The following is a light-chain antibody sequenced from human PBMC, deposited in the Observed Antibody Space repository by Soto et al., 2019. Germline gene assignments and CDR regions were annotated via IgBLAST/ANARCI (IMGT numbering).Light chain of an antibody. J-gene: IGKJ5*01. CDR3: RQSYTTTIT. V-gene: IGKV1-39*01. Sequence: DIQLTQSPSSLSASVRDRVTITFRASQTITTYLSWFQQRXGKAPKXXVYGASSLQSGVPSRFSGSGSGSEFTLTISSLQSEDFATDYCRQSYTTTITFGQGTRLEI. CDR1: QTITTY. CDR2: GAS.